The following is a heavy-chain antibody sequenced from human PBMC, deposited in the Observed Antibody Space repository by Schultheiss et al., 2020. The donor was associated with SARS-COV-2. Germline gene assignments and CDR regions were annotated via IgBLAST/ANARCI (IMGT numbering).Heavy chain of an antibody. D-gene: IGHD6-13*01. CDR3: AKGYSPGRGFDP. J-gene: IGHJ5*02. CDR1: GGSIGTSNHH. V-gene: IGHV4-39*07. CDR2: INHSGST. Sequence: SETLSLTCTVSGGSIGTSNHHWGWIRQPPGKGLEWIGEINHSGSTNYNPSLKSRVTISVDTSKNQFSLKLSSVTAADTAVYYCAKGYSPGRGFDPWGQGTLVTVSS.